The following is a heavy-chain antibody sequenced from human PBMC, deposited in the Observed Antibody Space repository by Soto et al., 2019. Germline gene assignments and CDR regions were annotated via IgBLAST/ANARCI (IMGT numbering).Heavy chain of an antibody. D-gene: IGHD3-10*01. CDR2: IYYSGST. V-gene: IGHV4-59*04. J-gene: IGHJ6*02. Sequence: SETLSLTCTVSGGSISSYYWSWIRQPPGQGLEWIGHIYYSGSTYYNSSLKSRVTISVDTSKNQFSLKLSSVTAADTAVYYCAGQPTAGSYYDLGSYYYYYAMDVWGQGTTVTVSS. CDR1: GGSISSYY. CDR3: AGQPTAGSYYDLGSYYYYYAMDV.